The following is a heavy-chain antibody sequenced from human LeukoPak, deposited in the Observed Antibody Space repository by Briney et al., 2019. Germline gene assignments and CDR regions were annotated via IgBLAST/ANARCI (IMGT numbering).Heavy chain of an antibody. CDR1: GGSFSGYY. CDR3: ARTDYDSSGYYSY. J-gene: IGHJ4*02. V-gene: IGHV4-34*01. Sequence: PSETLSLTCAVCGGSFSGYYWSWIRQPPGKGLGWIGEINHSGSTNYNPSLKSRVTISVDTSKNQFSLKLSSVTAADTAVYYCARTDYDSSGYYSYWGQGTLVTVSS. CDR2: INHSGST. D-gene: IGHD3-22*01.